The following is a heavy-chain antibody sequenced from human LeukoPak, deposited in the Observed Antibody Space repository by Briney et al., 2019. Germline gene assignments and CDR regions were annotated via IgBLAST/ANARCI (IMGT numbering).Heavy chain of an antibody. CDR1: GYSFTSYW. D-gene: IGHD4-17*01. V-gene: IGHV5-51*01. J-gene: IGHJ4*02. CDR3: ARFEFYGDPRGTFDY. Sequence: GESLKISCKGSGYSFTSYWIGWVRQMPGKGLEWMGIIHPGDSDTRYSPSFQGQVTISADKSISTAYLQWSSLKASDTAMYYCARFEFYGDPRGTFDYWGQGTLVTVSS. CDR2: IHPGDSDT.